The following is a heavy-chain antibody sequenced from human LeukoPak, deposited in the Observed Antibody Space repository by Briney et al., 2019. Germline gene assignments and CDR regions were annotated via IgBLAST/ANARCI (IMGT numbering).Heavy chain of an antibody. J-gene: IGHJ4*02. CDR3: ARGVSSDYFDY. Sequence: WVRQXPGQGLEWMGWISAYNGNTNYAQKLQGRVTMTTDTSTSTAYMELRSLRSDDTAVYYCARGVSSDYFDYWGQGTLVTVSS. V-gene: IGHV1-18*01. CDR2: ISAYNGNT. D-gene: IGHD3-10*01.